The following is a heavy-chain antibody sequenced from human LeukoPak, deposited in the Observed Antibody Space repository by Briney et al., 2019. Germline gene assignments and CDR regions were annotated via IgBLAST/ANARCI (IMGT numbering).Heavy chain of an antibody. J-gene: IGHJ5*02. CDR3: ARGPVSPGWFDP. V-gene: IGHV3-11*04. Sequence: GESLRLSCAASGFTFSDYYMTWIRQAPGKGLEWVSYITSSGSTIYYADSVKGRFTISRDNAKNSLYLQMNSLRLEDTAVYYCARGPVSPGWFDPWGQGTLVTVSS. CDR2: ITSSGSTI. CDR1: GFTFSDYY.